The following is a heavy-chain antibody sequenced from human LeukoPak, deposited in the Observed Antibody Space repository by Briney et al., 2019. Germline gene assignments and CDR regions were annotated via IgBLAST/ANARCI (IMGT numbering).Heavy chain of an antibody. CDR3: ARHEGSGSGTKPFDY. Sequence: SETLSLTCTVSGGSINSYYWSWIRQPPGRQLEWIGYVYFSGSTIYKPSLRSRLTISVDPSKNQISLRLNSVTAADTAVYYCARHEGSGSGTKPFDYWGQGISVTVSS. V-gene: IGHV4-59*08. CDR1: GGSINSYY. J-gene: IGHJ4*02. CDR2: VYFSGST. D-gene: IGHD3-10*01.